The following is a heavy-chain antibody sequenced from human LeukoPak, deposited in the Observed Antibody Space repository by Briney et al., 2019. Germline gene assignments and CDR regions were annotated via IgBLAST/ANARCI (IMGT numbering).Heavy chain of an antibody. D-gene: IGHD3-3*01. CDR2: IYYSGST. J-gene: IGHJ5*02. CDR1: HYSISSGYY. V-gene: IGHV4-38-2*02. CDR3: ARVPHGETIFGVVLDWFDP. Sequence: SETLSLTCTVSHYSISSGYYWGWIRQPPEKGLEWIGSIYYSGSTFYNPTLKSRVTISVDTSKNQFSLKLNSVTAADTAVYYCARVPHGETIFGVVLDWFDPWGQGTLVTVFS.